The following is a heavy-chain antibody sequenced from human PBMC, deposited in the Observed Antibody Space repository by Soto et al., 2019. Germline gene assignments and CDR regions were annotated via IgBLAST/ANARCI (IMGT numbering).Heavy chain of an antibody. D-gene: IGHD3-22*01. J-gene: IGHJ4*02. V-gene: IGHV4-30-4*01. CDR1: GGSISSGDYY. CDR3: TTSLARGSGYQPFDD. Sequence: QVQLQESGPGLVKPSQTLSLTCTVSGGSISSGDYYWNWIRHPPGKGLEWIGYIYYSGSTYYNPSLKSRISMSLDTSKSQFSLKLNSVTAADTAVYYCTTSLARGSGYQPFDDWGQGTLVTVSS. CDR2: IYYSGST.